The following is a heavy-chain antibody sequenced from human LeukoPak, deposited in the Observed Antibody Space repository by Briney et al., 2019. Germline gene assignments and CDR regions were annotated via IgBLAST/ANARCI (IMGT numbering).Heavy chain of an antibody. J-gene: IGHJ3*02. CDR1: GGSISSYY. Sequence: SETLSLTCTVSGGSISSYYWSWIRQPPGKGLEWIGHIYYRGSTNYNPSLKSRVTISVDTSKNQFSLKLSSVTAADTAVYYCARDRSSYYDFWSGTQADAFDIWGQGTMVTVSS. CDR2: IYYRGST. D-gene: IGHD3-3*01. V-gene: IGHV4-59*01. CDR3: ARDRSSYYDFWSGTQADAFDI.